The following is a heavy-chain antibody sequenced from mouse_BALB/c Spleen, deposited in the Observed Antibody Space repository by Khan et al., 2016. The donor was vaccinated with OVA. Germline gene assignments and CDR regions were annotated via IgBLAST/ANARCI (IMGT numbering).Heavy chain of an antibody. J-gene: IGHJ3*01. CDR3: ARNYEYDEGLTY. D-gene: IGHD2-4*01. CDR1: GFSLTNYG. CDR2: IWSGGST. Sequence: QVQLKQSGPGLVQPSQSLSITCTASGFSLTNYGVHWVRQSPGKGLEWLGLIWSGGSTDYNAAFISRLSISKDNSKSQVFFKLNSLQANDTAIYCGARNYEYDEGLTYGGQGTLVTVSA. V-gene: IGHV2-2*02.